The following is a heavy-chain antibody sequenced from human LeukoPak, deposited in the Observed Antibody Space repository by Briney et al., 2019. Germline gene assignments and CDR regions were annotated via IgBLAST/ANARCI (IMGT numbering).Heavy chain of an antibody. V-gene: IGHV4-34*01. Sequence: PSETLSLTCAVYGGSFSGYYWSWIRQPPGKGLEWIGEINHSGSTNYNPSLKSRVTISVDTSKNQFSLKLSSVTAADTAVYYCAIASYDYFDYWGQGALVTVSS. CDR2: INHSGST. J-gene: IGHJ4*02. CDR1: GGSFSGYY. D-gene: IGHD2-21*01. CDR3: AIASYDYFDY.